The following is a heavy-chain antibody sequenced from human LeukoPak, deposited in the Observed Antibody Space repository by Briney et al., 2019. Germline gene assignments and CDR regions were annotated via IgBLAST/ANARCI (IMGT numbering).Heavy chain of an antibody. Sequence: PGGSLRLSCTGSGFIFSNFWMGWARQGPGKGLQWVASINRDGSEKHPVDSVKGRFTISRDNAKNSVYLQMNGLTVEDTAEYYCVRDVDIWGQGTLVTVSS. D-gene: IGHD5-24*01. CDR1: GFIFSNFW. J-gene: IGHJ4*02. V-gene: IGHV3-7*01. CDR3: VRDVDI. CDR2: INRDGSEK.